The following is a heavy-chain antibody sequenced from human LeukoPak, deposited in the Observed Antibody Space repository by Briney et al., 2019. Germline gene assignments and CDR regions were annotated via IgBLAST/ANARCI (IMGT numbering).Heavy chain of an antibody. CDR3: SRENGAFSPFGY. D-gene: IGHD2-8*01. CDR1: GGSISNTNW. J-gene: IGHJ4*02. V-gene: IGHV4-4*02. CDR2: ISLTGLT. Sequence: SGTLSLTCGVSGGSISNTNWWSWVRQPPGQGLEGFGEISLTGLTHYNPSLESRVTPSLDKSKNPLSLNLTSVTAADTAVYYCSRENGAFSPFGYWGQGTLVTVLS.